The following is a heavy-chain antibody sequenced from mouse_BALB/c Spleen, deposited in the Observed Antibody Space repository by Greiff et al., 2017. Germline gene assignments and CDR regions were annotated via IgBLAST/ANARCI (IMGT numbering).Heavy chain of an antibody. CDR2: ISSGGST. J-gene: IGHJ4*01. CDR3: AREMYYYGSSPYAMDY. V-gene: IGHV5-6-5*01. Sequence: EVQVVESGGGLVKPGGSLKLSCAASGFTFSSYAMSWVRQTPEKRLEWVASISSGGSTYYPDSVKGRFTISRDNARNILYLQMSSLRSEDTAMYYCAREMYYYGSSPYAMDYWGQGTSVTVSS. D-gene: IGHD1-1*01. CDR1: GFTFSSYA.